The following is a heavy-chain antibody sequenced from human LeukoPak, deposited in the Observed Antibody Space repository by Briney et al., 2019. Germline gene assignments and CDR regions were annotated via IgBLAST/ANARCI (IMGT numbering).Heavy chain of an antibody. V-gene: IGHV1-69*13. CDR1: GGTFSSYA. J-gene: IGHJ4*02. Sequence: SVKVSCKASGGTFSSYAISWVRQAPGQGLEWMGGIIPIFGTANYAQKFQGRVTITADESTSTAYMELSSLRSEDTAVYYCARDLGYCSSTSCFDDYWGQGTLVTVPS. CDR3: ARDLGYCSSTSCFDDY. CDR2: IIPIFGTA. D-gene: IGHD2-2*03.